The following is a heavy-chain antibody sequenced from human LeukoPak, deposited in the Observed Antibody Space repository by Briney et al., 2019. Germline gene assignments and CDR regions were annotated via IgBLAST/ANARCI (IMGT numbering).Heavy chain of an antibody. Sequence: PSETLSLTCTVSGGSINTYYWNWIRQPPGKRLEWIGFISHSGTTNYNPSLKSRVTMSVDTSKNQSTLNLSSVTAADTAVYYCARVWGGYSGSDYWGQGTLVTVSS. V-gene: IGHV4-59*01. CDR3: ARVWGGYSGSDY. J-gene: IGHJ4*02. CDR1: GGSINTYY. D-gene: IGHD5-12*01. CDR2: ISHSGTT.